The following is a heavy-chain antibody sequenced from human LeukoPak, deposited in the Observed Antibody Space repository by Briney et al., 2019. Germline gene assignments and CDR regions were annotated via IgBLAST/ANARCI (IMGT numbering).Heavy chain of an antibody. J-gene: IGHJ1*01. D-gene: IGHD4-23*01. V-gene: IGHV5-51*01. CDR3: ARHALHGGNPLEYFQH. Sequence: GESLKISCKGSGYSFTSYWIGWVRQMPGKGLEWMGITYPGDSDTRYSPSFQGQVTISADKSISTAYLQWSSLKASDTAMYYCARHALHGGNPLEYFQHWGQGTLVTVSS. CDR2: TYPGDSDT. CDR1: GYSFTSYW.